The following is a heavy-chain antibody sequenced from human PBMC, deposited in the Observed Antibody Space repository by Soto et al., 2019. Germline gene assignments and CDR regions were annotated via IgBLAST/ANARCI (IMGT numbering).Heavy chain of an antibody. Sequence: GGSLRLSCAASGFTFSSYGMHWVRQAPGKGLEWVAVIWYDGSNKYYADSVKGRFTISRDNSKNTLYLQMNSLRAEDTAVYYCARDFDYYDSSGYVFDYCGQGTLVTVSS. CDR2: IWYDGSNK. D-gene: IGHD3-22*01. V-gene: IGHV3-33*01. J-gene: IGHJ4*02. CDR1: GFTFSSYG. CDR3: ARDFDYYDSSGYVFDY.